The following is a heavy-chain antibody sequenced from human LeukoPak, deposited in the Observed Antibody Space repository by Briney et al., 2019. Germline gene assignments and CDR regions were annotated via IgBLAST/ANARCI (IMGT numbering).Heavy chain of an antibody. Sequence: GGSLRLSCAASGFTVSSNYMSWVRQAPGKGLEWVANIKQDGSEKYYVDSVKGRFTISRDNAKNSLYLQMNSLRAEDTAVYYCARDPPYSNFDYWGQGTLVTVSS. D-gene: IGHD2-15*01. V-gene: IGHV3-7*01. J-gene: IGHJ4*02. CDR2: IKQDGSEK. CDR3: ARDPPYSNFDY. CDR1: GFTVSSNY.